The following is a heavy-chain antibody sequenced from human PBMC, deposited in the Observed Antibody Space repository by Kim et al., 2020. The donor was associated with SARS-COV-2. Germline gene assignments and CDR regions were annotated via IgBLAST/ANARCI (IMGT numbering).Heavy chain of an antibody. CDR1: GGSISSDGYF. J-gene: IGHJ5*02. CDR2: SSYTGFS. D-gene: IGHD3-10*01. V-gene: IGHV4-31*03. CDR3: TRLPLCASGAYGRFDP. Sequence: SETLSLTCTVSGGSISSDGYFWNWVRQVPGKGLEWIGYSSYTGFSNYNPPLRSRAFVSLDTSKSQFSVELRSVTAADTAIYYCTRLPLCASGAYGRFDP.